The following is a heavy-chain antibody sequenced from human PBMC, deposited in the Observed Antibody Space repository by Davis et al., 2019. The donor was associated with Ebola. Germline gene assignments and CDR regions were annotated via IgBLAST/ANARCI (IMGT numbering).Heavy chain of an antibody. CDR1: GFTFSGSA. Sequence: GESLKISCAASGFTFSGSAMHWVRQASGKGLEWVGRIRSKANSYATAYAASVKGRFTISRDDSKNTAYLQMNSLKTEDTAVYYCARDRVTMIVVVITGFGDYGMDVWGQGTTVTVSS. V-gene: IGHV3-73*01. CDR3: ARDRVTMIVVVITGFGDYGMDV. D-gene: IGHD3-22*01. J-gene: IGHJ6*02. CDR2: IRSKANSYAT.